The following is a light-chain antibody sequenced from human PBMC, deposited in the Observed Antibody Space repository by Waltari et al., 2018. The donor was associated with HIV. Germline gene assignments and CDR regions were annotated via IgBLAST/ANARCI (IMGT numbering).Light chain of an antibody. V-gene: IGLV1-47*01. CDR1: NSNVGRHS. CDR2: DHD. J-gene: IGLJ3*02. CDR3: SAWDDSLSVVV. Sequence: QSVLTQPPSASGTPGQGVTISCSGRNSNVGRHSVCWYRQLPGTAPKLLIYDHDKQPSGVAALLSGSKSGTSASLAISGLRSDDEADYYCSAWDDSLSVVVFGGGTKLTVL.